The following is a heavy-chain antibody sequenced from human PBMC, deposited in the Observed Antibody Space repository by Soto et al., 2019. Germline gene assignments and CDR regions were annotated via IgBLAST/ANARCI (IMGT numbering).Heavy chain of an antibody. CDR3: ARQAALDY. J-gene: IGHJ4*02. D-gene: IGHD6-13*01. V-gene: IGHV1-2*02. CDR1: GYTFTGYH. CDR2: INPNSGDT. Sequence: SSVKVSCKASGYTFTGYHMHWVRQAPGQGLEWMGWINPNSGDTNFAQKFQGRVTMTSDTSISTAYMELSRLTSDDTAVYYCARQAALDYWGKGTLVTVSS.